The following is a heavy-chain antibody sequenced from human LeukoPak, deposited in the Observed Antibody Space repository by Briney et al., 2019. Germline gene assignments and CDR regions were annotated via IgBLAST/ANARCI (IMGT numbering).Heavy chain of an antibody. J-gene: IGHJ4*02. D-gene: IGHD4-17*01. V-gene: IGHV4-59*01. CDR1: GGSISSYH. CDR2: IYYTGST. CDR3: ARGTVTTMYFDF. Sequence: SETLSLTCTVSGGSISSYHWSWIRQPPGKGLEWIGYIYYTGSTNYNPSLKSRVTISVDTSKNQFSLKLSSVTAADTAVYYCARGTVTTMYFDFWGQGTLVTVSS.